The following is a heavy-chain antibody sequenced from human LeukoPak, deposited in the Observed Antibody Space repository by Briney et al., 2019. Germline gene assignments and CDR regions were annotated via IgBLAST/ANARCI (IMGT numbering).Heavy chain of an antibody. Sequence: PSETLSLTCTVSGYSISSGYYWGWIRQPPGKGLEWIGSIYHSGSTYYNPSLKSRVTISVDTSKNQFSLKLSSVTAADTAVYYCTVGAIAYFFDYWGQGTLVTVSS. V-gene: IGHV4-38-2*02. CDR3: TVGAIAYFFDY. CDR2: IYHSGST. CDR1: GYSISSGYY. D-gene: IGHD1-26*01. J-gene: IGHJ4*02.